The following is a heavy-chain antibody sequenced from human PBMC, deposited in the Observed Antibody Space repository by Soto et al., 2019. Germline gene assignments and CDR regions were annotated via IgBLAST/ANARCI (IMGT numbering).Heavy chain of an antibody. CDR3: ARHPGGQGRYLDWLLPYYLDD. CDR1: GGFIGSYY. D-gene: IGHD3-9*01. J-gene: IGHJ4*02. CDR2: IYYSGST. V-gene: IGHV4-59*08. Sequence: SETLSLTCTVSGGFIGSYYWSWIRQPPGKGLEWIGYIYYSGSTNYNPSLKSRVTISVDTSKNQFSLKLSSVTAADTAVYYCARHPGGQGRYLDWLLPYYLDDWGQGTLGTGSS.